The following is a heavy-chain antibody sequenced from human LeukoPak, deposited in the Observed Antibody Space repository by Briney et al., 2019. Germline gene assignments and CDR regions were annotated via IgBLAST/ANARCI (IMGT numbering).Heavy chain of an antibody. CDR2: IIPLFGTT. D-gene: IGHD6-19*01. CDR3: ARGDIQWDY. V-gene: IGHV1-69*01. Sequence: SVKVSCKASGDTFSSYAISWVRQVPGQGLEWMGGIIPLFGTTNHAQEFRGRVSITADESTSTSCMVLSRLRSEDTAVYYCARGDIQWDYWGQGTQVTVSS. CDR1: GDTFSSYA. J-gene: IGHJ4*02.